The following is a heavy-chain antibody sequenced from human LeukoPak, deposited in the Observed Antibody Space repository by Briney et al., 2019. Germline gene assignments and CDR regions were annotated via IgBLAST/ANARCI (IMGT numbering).Heavy chain of an antibody. CDR2: INSDGSST. D-gene: IGHD3-10*01. J-gene: IGHJ4*02. CDR3: ARESRPFNFGYYFDL. CDR1: GFTFSNYA. Sequence: GGSLRLSCVASGFTFSNYAFHWVRQAPGKGLECVSAINSDGSSTNYADSVKGRFIISRDNSKNTLYLQMGSLRAEDMAIYYCARESRPFNFGYYFDLWGQGSLVTVS. V-gene: IGHV3-64*02.